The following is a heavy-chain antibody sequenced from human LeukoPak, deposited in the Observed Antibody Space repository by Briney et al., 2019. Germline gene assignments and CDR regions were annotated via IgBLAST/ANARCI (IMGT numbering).Heavy chain of an antibody. V-gene: IGHV4-34*01. Sequence: SETLSLTCAVYGGSFSGYYWSWIRQPPGKGLEWIGEINHSGSTNYNPSLKSRVTISVDTSKNQFSLKLSSVTAADTAVYYCARESSFGGVIAFWGQGTLVTVSS. D-gene: IGHD3-16*02. CDR1: GGSFSGYY. CDR3: ARESSFGGVIAF. J-gene: IGHJ4*02. CDR2: INHSGST.